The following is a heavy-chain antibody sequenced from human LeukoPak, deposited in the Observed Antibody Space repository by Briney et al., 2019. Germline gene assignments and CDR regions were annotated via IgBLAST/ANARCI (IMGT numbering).Heavy chain of an antibody. CDR3: ARLGAGPTYYDFWSGYSSFYFDY. CDR1: GGSISSSSYY. V-gene: IGHV4-39*01. Sequence: SETLSLTCTVSGGSISSSSYYWGWIRQPPGKGLEWIGSVYYSGSTYYNPSLKSRVTISVDTSKNQFSLKLSSVTAADTAVYYCARLGAGPTYYDFWSGYSSFYFDYWGQGTLVTVSS. CDR2: VYYSGST. D-gene: IGHD3-3*01. J-gene: IGHJ4*02.